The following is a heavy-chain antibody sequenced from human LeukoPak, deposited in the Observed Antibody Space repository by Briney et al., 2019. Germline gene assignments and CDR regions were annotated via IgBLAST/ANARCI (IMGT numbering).Heavy chain of an antibody. D-gene: IGHD5-18*01. CDR2: ISGSGRTM. CDR1: GFTFSSYE. J-gene: IGHJ1*01. V-gene: IGHV3-48*03. Sequence: GGSLRLSCAASGFTFSSYEMNWVRQASGKGLEWVSYISGSGRTMSYADSVKGRFTISRDNAKSSLYLQMNSLRAEDTAVYYCARAGYSMDTEYFQHWGQGTLVTVSS. CDR3: ARAGYSMDTEYFQH.